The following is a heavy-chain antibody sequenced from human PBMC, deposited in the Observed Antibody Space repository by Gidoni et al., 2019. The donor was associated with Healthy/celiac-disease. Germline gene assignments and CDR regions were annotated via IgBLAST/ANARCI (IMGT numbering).Heavy chain of an antibody. CDR3: AKQRGLLELADY. CDR1: GFTFSSYA. J-gene: IGHJ4*02. V-gene: IGHV3-23*04. CDR2: ISGSGGST. D-gene: IGHD1-26*01. Sequence: EVQLVDSGGGLVQPGGSLSLSCAASGFTFSSYAMSWVRQAPGKGLEWVSAISGSGGSTYYADSVKGRFTISRDNSKNTLYLQMNSLRAEDTAVYYWAKQRGLLELADYWGQGTLVTVSS.